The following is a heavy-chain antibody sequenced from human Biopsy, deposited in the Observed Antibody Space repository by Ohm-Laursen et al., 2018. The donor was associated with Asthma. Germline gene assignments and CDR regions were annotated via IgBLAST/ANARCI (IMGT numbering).Heavy chain of an antibody. CDR1: GGSVSSGSHY. J-gene: IGHJ6*02. V-gene: IGHV4-61*01. Sequence: PSETLSLTCTVSGGSVSSGSHYWSWIRQPPGKGLEWIGYISYSGSTNYNPSLKSRVTISVDTSKNQFSLKLSSEDTAVYYCARGYSGSDRIVYYYSGLEVWGQGTTVTVSS. D-gene: IGHD5-12*01. CDR2: ISYSGST. CDR3: ARGYSGSDRIVYYYSGLEV.